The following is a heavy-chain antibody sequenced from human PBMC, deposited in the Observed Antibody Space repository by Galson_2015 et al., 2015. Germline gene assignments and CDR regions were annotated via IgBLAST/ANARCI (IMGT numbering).Heavy chain of an antibody. V-gene: IGHV3-33*01. CDR2: IWYDGTYT. CDR1: GFTFSSYD. Sequence: SLRLSCATSGFTFSSYDMHWVRQAPGKGLEWVALIWYDGTYTYYADSVKGRFTISRDHSKNTLYLQVDSLRAEDTAVYYCARGYEERCSAGTCKAFDIWGQGIMVTVSS. CDR3: ARGYEERCSAGTCKAFDI. J-gene: IGHJ3*02. D-gene: IGHD2-15*01.